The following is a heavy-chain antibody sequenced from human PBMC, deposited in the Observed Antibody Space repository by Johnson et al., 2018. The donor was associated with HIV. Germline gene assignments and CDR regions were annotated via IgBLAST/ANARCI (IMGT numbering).Heavy chain of an antibody. D-gene: IGHD4-23*01. V-gene: IGHV3-7*05. Sequence: MQLVESGGGVVQPGRSLRLSCAASGFTFSSYWMSWVRQAPGKGLEWVANIKQDGSEKYYGDSVKGRFTISRDNSKNTLYLQMNSLRAEDTAVYYCAKDQTVVTYDAFDIWGQGTMVTVSS. CDR2: IKQDGSEK. CDR3: AKDQTVVTYDAFDI. CDR1: GFTFSSYW. J-gene: IGHJ3*02.